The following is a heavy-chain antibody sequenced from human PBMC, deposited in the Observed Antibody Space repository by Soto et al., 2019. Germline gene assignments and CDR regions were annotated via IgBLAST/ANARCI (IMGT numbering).Heavy chain of an antibody. CDR3: ARVRAGTVTIDF. CDR1: GVSIGSTDSY. D-gene: IGHD4-17*01. CDR2: IYYSGST. V-gene: IGHV4-31*03. J-gene: IGHJ4*02. Sequence: QVQLQESGPGLVKASQTLSLTCTVSGVSIGSTDSYWSWIRQLPGKDLEWIGYIYYSGSTYYNPSTKSRVSLSVDTSKSQFSLKVNSVTAADTAVYYCARVRAGTVTIDFWGQGSLVTVSS.